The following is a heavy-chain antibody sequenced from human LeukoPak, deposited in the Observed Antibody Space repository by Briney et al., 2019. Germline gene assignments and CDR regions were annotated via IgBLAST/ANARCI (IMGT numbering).Heavy chain of an antibody. CDR3: ARGTTEGY. Sequence: ASVKASCKASGYTFTSYYIDWVRQAPGHGLEWMGVINPSGGSTSDAQKFQGSVTMTGDTSTRTVYMELSSLTSANTAVYYCARGTTEGYWGQGTPVTVSS. CDR1: GYTFTSYY. D-gene: IGHD1-1*01. CDR2: INPSGGST. J-gene: IGHJ4*02. V-gene: IGHV1-46*01.